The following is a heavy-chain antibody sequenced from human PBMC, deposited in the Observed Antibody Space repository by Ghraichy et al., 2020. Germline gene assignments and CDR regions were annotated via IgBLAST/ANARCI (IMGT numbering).Heavy chain of an antibody. D-gene: IGHD3-10*01. CDR2: ISAKNGHT. J-gene: IGHJ4*02. Sequence: ASVKVSCKSSDDSFSRYGFAWVRQAPGQGLEWMGWISAKNGHTKYAQKFQGRVTMTTDTSTRTVYMEMKSLRSDDTAVYFCARGGPLEAYGSSFDDCGQGTLVIVSS. V-gene: IGHV1-18*01. CDR3: ARGGPLEAYGSSFDD. CDR1: DDSFSRYG.